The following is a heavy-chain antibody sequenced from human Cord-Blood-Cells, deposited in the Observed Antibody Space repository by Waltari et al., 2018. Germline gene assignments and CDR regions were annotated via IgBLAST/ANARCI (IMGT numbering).Heavy chain of an antibody. Sequence: QVQLVESGGGVVQPGRSLRLSCAASGFTFSSYGMHWVRQAPGNGLEWVAVISDDGSNKYYADSVKGRFTISRDNSKNTLYLQMNSLRAEDTAVYYCAKVPEGYYSNDAFDIWGQGTMVTVSS. D-gene: IGHD4-4*01. CDR1: GFTFSSYG. CDR2: ISDDGSNK. J-gene: IGHJ3*02. CDR3: AKVPEGYYSNDAFDI. V-gene: IGHV3-30*18.